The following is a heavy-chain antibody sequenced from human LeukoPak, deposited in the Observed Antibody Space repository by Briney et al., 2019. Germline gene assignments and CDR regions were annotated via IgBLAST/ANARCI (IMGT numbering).Heavy chain of an antibody. Sequence: GGSLRLSCAASGFTFSSYAMSWVRQAPGKGLEWVSAISGSGGSTYYADSVKGRFTISRDNAENSLYLQMNSLSAEDTAVYYCARAGEYSSNVDYWGQGTLATVSS. CDR2: ISGSGGST. D-gene: IGHD6-6*01. CDR3: ARAGEYSSNVDY. CDR1: GFTFSSYA. V-gene: IGHV3-23*01. J-gene: IGHJ4*02.